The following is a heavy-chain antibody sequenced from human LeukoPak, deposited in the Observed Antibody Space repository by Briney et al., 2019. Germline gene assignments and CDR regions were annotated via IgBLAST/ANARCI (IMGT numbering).Heavy chain of an antibody. CDR2: IYYSGST. J-gene: IGHJ5*02. D-gene: IGHD6-19*01. Sequence: SETLSLTCTVSGGSISSSSYYWGWIRQPPGKGLEWIGSIYYSGSTYYNPSLKSRVTISVDTSKNQFSLKLSSVTAADTAVCYCAAPRGYSSGWYSPLNWFDPWGQGTLVTVSS. CDR3: AAPRGYSSGWYSPLNWFDP. CDR1: GGSISSSSYY. V-gene: IGHV4-39*01.